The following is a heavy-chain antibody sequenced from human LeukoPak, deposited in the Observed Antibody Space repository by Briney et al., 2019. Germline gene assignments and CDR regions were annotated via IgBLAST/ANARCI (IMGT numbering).Heavy chain of an antibody. Sequence: PGGSLRLSCAASGFTFSNYWMSWVRQAPGKGLEWVANTKQDGSEMYYVGSVKGRFNISRDNAKNSLHLHMNSLRAEDTAVYYCASTQTFDNWGPGTLVTVSS. V-gene: IGHV3-7*05. J-gene: IGHJ4*02. CDR3: ASTQTFDN. CDR2: TKQDGSEM. CDR1: GFTFSNYW.